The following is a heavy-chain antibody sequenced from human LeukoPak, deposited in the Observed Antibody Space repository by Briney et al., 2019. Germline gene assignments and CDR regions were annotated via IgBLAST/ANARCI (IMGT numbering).Heavy chain of an antibody. CDR3: ASAYCGGDCYFLDY. Sequence: PSGTLSLTCAVSGGSISSSNWWSWVRQPPGKGLEWIGYIYYSGSTNYNPSLKSRVTISVDTSKNQFSLKLSSVTAADTAVYYCASAYCGGDCYFLDYWGQGTLVTVSS. J-gene: IGHJ4*02. CDR2: IYYSGST. CDR1: GGSISSSNW. D-gene: IGHD2-21*02. V-gene: IGHV4-4*02.